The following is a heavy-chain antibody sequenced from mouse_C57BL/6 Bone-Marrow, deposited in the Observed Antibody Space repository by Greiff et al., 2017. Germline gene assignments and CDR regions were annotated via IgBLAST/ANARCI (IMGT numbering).Heavy chain of an antibody. CDR2: IDPSDSYT. V-gene: IGHV1-59*01. J-gene: IGHJ2*01. CDR1: GYTFTSYW. CDR3: ARYRHTFFDY. Sequence: VQLHQPGAELVRPGTSVKLSCKASGYTFTSYWMHWVKQRPGQGLEWIGVIDPSDSYTNYNQKFKGKATLTVDTSSSTAYMQLSNLTSEDSAVYYSARYRHTFFDYWGQGTTLTVSS.